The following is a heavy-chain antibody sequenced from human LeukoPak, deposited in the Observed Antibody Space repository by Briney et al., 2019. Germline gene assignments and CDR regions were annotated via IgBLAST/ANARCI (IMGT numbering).Heavy chain of an antibody. D-gene: IGHD6-13*01. V-gene: IGHV3-33*06. Sequence: GGSLRLSCAASGFTFSSYGMLWVRQAPGKGLEWVAVIWYDGSNKYYADSVKGRFTISRDNSKNTLYLQMNSLRAEDTAVYYCAKVAALSYYMDVWGRGTTVTVSS. CDR1: GFTFSSYG. CDR2: IWYDGSNK. CDR3: AKVAALSYYMDV. J-gene: IGHJ6*03.